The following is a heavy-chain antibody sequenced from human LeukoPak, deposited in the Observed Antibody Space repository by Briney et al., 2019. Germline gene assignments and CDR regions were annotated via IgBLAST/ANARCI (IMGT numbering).Heavy chain of an antibody. CDR3: ARDLGYCSSTSCYIRAFDY. CDR2: IYTSGST. CDR1: GGSISSYY. V-gene: IGHV4-4*07. J-gene: IGHJ4*02. D-gene: IGHD2-2*02. Sequence: SETLSLTCTVSGGSISSYYWSWIRQPAGKGLEWIGRIYTSGSTNYNPSLKSRVTMSVDTSKHQFSLKLSSVTAAATAVYYCARDLGYCSSTSCYIRAFDYWGQGTLVTVSS.